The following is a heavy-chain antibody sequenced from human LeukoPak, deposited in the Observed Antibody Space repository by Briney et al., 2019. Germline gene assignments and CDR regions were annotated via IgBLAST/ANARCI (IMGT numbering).Heavy chain of an antibody. CDR1: GGTFINYA. J-gene: IGHJ5*02. CDR3: ARKKGGDIYNWNEPDSWFDP. Sequence: SVKVSCKTSGGTFINYAFCWVRQAPGQGLEWMGGIIPVFNAANYAQRFQGRVTITADKSTNTVYMELSTLRFEDTAIYYCARKKGGDIYNWNEPDSWFDPWGQGTLVTVSS. CDR2: IIPVFNAA. V-gene: IGHV1-69*06. D-gene: IGHD1-20*01.